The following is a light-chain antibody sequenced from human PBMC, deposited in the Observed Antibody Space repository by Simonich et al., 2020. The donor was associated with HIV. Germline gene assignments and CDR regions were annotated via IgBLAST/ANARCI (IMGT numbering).Light chain of an antibody. CDR1: QSVSRN. J-gene: IGKJ2*01. CDR2: GAS. CDR3: QQYNKWPPYT. Sequence: EIVMTQSPAPLSVSPGERATLSCRASQSVSRNLAWYQQKHGQAPGLLIHGASTRATGIPARFSGSGSGTEFTLTISSLQSEDFAVYYCQQYNKWPPYTFGQGTKVDIK. V-gene: IGKV3-15*01.